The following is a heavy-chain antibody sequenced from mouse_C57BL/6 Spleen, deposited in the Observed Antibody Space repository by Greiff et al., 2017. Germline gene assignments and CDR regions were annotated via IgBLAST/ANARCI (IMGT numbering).Heavy chain of an antibody. D-gene: IGHD4-1*01. CDR1: GFTFSSYA. V-gene: IGHV5-9-1*02. J-gene: IGHJ2*01. Sequence: EVKLVESGEGLVKPGGSLKLSCAASGFTFSSYAMSWVRQTPEKRLEWVAYISSGGDYIYYADTVKGRFTISRYNARNTLYLQMSSLKSEDTAMYYCTRVTGGDFDYWGQGTTLTVSS. CDR2: ISSGGDYI. CDR3: TRVTGGDFDY.